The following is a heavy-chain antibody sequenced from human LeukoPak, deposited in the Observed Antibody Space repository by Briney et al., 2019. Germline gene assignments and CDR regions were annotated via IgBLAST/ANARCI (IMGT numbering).Heavy chain of an antibody. CDR3: AGLIAAASTAYYFDY. D-gene: IGHD6-13*01. V-gene: IGHV4-59*08. CDR2: IYYSGST. J-gene: IGHJ4*02. Sequence: SETLSLTCTVSGGSISSYYWSWIRQPPGKGLEWIGYIYYSGSTNYNPSLKSRVTISVDTSKNQFSLKLSSVTAADTAVYYCAGLIAAASTAYYFDYWGQGTLVTVSS. CDR1: GGSISSYY.